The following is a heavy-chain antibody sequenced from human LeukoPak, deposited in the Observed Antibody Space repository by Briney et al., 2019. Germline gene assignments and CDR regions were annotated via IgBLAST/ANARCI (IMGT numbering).Heavy chain of an antibody. CDR1: GFTFSSYA. J-gene: IGHJ3*02. CDR3: AKDSGYYDILTGYYGGDAFDI. D-gene: IGHD3-9*01. V-gene: IGHV3-30-3*01. CDR2: ISYDGSNK. Sequence: GRSLRLSCAASGFTFSSYAMHWVRQAPGKGLEWVAVISYDGSNKYYADSVKGRFTISRDNSKNTLYLQMNSLRAEDTAVYYCAKDSGYYDILTGYYGGDAFDIWGQGTMVTVSS.